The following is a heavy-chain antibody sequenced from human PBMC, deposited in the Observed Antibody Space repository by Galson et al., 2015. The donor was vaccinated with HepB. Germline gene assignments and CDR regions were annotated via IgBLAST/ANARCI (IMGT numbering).Heavy chain of an antibody. CDR2: IYYSGIA. D-gene: IGHD3-10*01. J-gene: IGHJ3*02. CDR3: ARARRGDAFDM. V-gene: IGHV4-30-4*01. Sequence: TLSLTCTVSGDSISSGDYYWSWIRQPPGKGLEWIGYIYYSGIAFYNPSLKSRITISVHTSKNQFSVNLSSVTAADTAVYYCARARRGDAFDMWGLGTMVTVS. CDR1: GDSISSGDYY.